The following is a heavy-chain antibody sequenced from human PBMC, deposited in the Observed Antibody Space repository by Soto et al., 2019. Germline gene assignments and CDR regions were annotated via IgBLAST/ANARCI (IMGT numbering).Heavy chain of an antibody. CDR1: GFTFSSSA. Sequence: GGSLRLCCTASGFTFSSSAMSWVRQAPWRGLEWVSGISGSGAGTYYADSVKGRFTISRDNSKNTLYLQMSGLRAEDAAVYYCAKGPTVFGAVISFDYYYGMYVWGQGTPVTVSS. CDR3: AKGPTVFGAVISFDYYYGMYV. J-gene: IGHJ6*02. D-gene: IGHD3-3*01. CDR2: ISGSGAGT. V-gene: IGHV3-23*01.